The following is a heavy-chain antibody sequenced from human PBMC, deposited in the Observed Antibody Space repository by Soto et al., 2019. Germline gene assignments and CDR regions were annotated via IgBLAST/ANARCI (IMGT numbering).Heavy chain of an antibody. Sequence: QVQVVQSGAEVKKPESSVKVSCKPSGGTFNTYTVNWVRLAPGHGLEWMGRFIPILDMANYAQKFQDRVTITADSATFTAYMELNSLTSDDTAVYYCAITYCRDNSCPRDFDFWVPGTRVTVSS. D-gene: IGHD2-21*01. CDR3: AITYCRDNSCPRDFDF. J-gene: IGHJ4*02. CDR2: FIPILDMA. CDR1: GGTFNTYT. V-gene: IGHV1-69*02.